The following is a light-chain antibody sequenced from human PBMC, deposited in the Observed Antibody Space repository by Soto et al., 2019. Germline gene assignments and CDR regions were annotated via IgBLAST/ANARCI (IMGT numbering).Light chain of an antibody. V-gene: IGKV3-15*01. Sequence: EIVMTQSPATLSVSPGEGATLSCRASQSIGSNLAWYQQKPGQGPRLLIYGASTRATGVPARFRGSGSGTEFTLTISTLQSEDFAVYHCQQYNTWPLSVGGGTKVDIK. CDR2: GAS. CDR1: QSIGSN. CDR3: QQYNTWPLS. J-gene: IGKJ4*01.